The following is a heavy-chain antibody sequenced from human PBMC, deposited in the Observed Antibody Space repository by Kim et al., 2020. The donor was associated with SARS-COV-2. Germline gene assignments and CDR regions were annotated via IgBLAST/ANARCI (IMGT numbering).Heavy chain of an antibody. Sequence: AAPVKGRLTSSMDDSKNTLYLQMNSRKTDDTAVYYCTTGGTTGTYVPFDYWGQGTLVTVSS. CDR3: TTGGTTGTYVPFDY. V-gene: IGHV3-15*01. D-gene: IGHD1-1*01. J-gene: IGHJ4*02.